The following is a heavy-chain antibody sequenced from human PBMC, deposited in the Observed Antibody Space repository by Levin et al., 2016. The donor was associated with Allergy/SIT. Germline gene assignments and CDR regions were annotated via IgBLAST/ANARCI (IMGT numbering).Heavy chain of an antibody. D-gene: IGHD3-10*01. J-gene: IGHJ4*02. V-gene: IGHV3-53*01. CDR2: IYSGGST. Sequence: WIRQPPGKGLEWVSVIYSGGSTYYADSVKGRFTISRDNSKNTLYLQMNSLRAEDTAVYYCARSIRGNGLFGYWGQGTLVTVSS. CDR3: ARSIRGNGLFGY.